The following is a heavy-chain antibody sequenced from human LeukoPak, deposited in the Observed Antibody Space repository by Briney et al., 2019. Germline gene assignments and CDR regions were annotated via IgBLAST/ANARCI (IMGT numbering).Heavy chain of an antibody. CDR1: GDSMSSGGYY. J-gene: IGHJ4*02. CDR2: IFSTGNT. Sequence: SQTLSLTCTVSGDSMSSGGYYWSWIRQHPGKGPEWIGYIFSTGNTYYNPSLKSRLTISVDTSKNRFSLQLSFVTAADTAVYYCARTRLRGDPFDDWGQGTLVTVSS. CDR3: ARTRLRGDPFDD. V-gene: IGHV4-31*03. D-gene: IGHD2-21*02.